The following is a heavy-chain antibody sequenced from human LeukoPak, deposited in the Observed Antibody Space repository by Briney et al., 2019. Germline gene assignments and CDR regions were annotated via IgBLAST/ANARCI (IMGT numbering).Heavy chain of an antibody. V-gene: IGHV3-23*01. J-gene: IGHJ4*02. Sequence: GGSLRPSCAASGFAFSGNAMSWVRQAPGRGLEWVSGVGGDGKTHYADSVRGRFSISRDNSKNTLHLQMNSLRVDDTAVYFCAKDLSWWVTVDFWGQGTLVTVSS. D-gene: IGHD2-21*02. CDR2: VGGDGKT. CDR3: AKDLSWWVTVDF. CDR1: GFAFSGNA.